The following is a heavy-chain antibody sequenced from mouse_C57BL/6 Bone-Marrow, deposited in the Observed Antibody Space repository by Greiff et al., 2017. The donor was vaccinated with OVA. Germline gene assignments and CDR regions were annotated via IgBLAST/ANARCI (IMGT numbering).Heavy chain of an antibody. J-gene: IGHJ1*03. CDR1: GFTFSDYG. Sequence: VQLMESGGGLVKPGGSLKLSCAASGFTFSDYGMHWVRQAPEKGLEWVAYISSGSSTIYYADTVKGRFTISRDNAKNTLFLQMTSLRSEDTAMYYCARTDYGSSYKYFDVWGTGTTVTVSS. CDR2: ISSGSSTI. D-gene: IGHD1-1*01. CDR3: ARTDYGSSYKYFDV. V-gene: IGHV5-17*01.